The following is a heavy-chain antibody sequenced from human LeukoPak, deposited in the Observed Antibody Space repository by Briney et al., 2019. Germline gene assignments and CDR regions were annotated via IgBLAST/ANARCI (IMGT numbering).Heavy chain of an antibody. CDR2: INTSGGST. D-gene: IGHD4-17*01. V-gene: IGHV3-23*01. CDR1: GFTFSSYG. Sequence: GGSLRLSCAASGFTFSSYGMSWVRQAPGKGLEWVSAINTSGGSTYYADSVKGRFTISRDNSKNTLYLQMNSLRAEDTAVYYCAKQDGVGLVSWGQGTLVTVSS. J-gene: IGHJ4*02. CDR3: AKQDGVGLVS.